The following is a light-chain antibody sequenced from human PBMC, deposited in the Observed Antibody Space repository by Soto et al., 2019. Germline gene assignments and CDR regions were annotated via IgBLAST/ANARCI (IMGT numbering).Light chain of an antibody. J-gene: IGKJ1*01. CDR2: GAS. CDR3: HQDT. V-gene: IGKV3D-7*01. CDR1: QSVSSSY. Sequence: PGERVTLSCRASQSVSSSYLTWYQQKPGQAPRLLTYGASTRATGIPARFSGSGSGTDFTLTISSLQPEDFAVYYWHQDTFGQGTKVDIK.